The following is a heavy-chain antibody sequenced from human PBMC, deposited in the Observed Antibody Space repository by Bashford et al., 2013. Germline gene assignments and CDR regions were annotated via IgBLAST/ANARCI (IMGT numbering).Heavy chain of an antibody. V-gene: IGHV1-24*01. Sequence: ASVKVSCKVSGYTLTELSMHWVRQAPGKGLEWMGGFDPEDGETIYAQKFQGRVTMTEDTSTDTAYMELSSLRSEDTAVYYCATDLLYSGSFFGHHRRRTGYDTWGQGTLVTVSS. CDR3: ATDLLYSGSFFGHHRRRTGYDT. CDR2: FDPEDGET. D-gene: IGHD1-26*01. J-gene: IGHJ5*02. CDR1: GYTLTELS.